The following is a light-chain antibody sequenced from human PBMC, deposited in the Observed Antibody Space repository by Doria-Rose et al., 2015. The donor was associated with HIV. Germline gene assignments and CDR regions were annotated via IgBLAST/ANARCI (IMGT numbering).Light chain of an antibody. CDR2: DGS. CDR3: HQYGTSWT. V-gene: IGKV3-20*01. CDR1: QSFSSTY. J-gene: IGKJ1*01. Sequence: EIVTTQSPGTLSLSPGERATLSCRANQSFSSTYLAWYQQKPGQAPSLLIYDGSTRATGIPDRFSASGSGTDFTLTINRLEPEDFALYYCHQYGTSWTFGQGTKVE.